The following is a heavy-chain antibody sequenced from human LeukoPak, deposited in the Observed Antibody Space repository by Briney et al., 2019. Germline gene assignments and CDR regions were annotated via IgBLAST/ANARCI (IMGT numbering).Heavy chain of an antibody. J-gene: IGHJ4*02. Sequence: HPGGSLRLSCAASGFTFSSHWMHWVRQAPGKGLVWVSRINSDGSSTSYADSVKGRFTISRDNAKNTLYVQMNSLRAEDTAVYYCAGYRDGYHYWGQGTLVIVSS. CDR3: AGYRDGYHY. D-gene: IGHD5-18*01. V-gene: IGHV3-74*01. CDR2: INSDGSST. CDR1: GFTFSSHW.